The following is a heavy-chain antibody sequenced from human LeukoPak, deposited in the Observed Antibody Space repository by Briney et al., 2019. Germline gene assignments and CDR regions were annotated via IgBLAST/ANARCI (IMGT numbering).Heavy chain of an antibody. Sequence: GGSLRLSCAASGFTFSSYWMSWDRQAPGKGLEWVANIKQDGSEKYYVDSVKGRFTISRDNAKNSLYLQMNSLRAEDTAVYYCARVDYDFWSGYYLDYWGQGTLVTVSS. J-gene: IGHJ4*02. CDR2: IKQDGSEK. CDR3: ARVDYDFWSGYYLDY. CDR1: GFTFSSYW. V-gene: IGHV3-7*03. D-gene: IGHD3-3*01.